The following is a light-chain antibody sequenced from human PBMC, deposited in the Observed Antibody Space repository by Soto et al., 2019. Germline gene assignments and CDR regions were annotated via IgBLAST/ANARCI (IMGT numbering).Light chain of an antibody. CDR1: QSISNY. Sequence: EIVLTQSPATLSLSPGERATLSCRASQSISNYVAWYQQKPGQAPRLLIYDASDRATGIPGRFSGSGSGTDFTLTISSLEPEDFAVFYCQQYGSSITFGQGTRLEIK. CDR3: QQYGSSIT. V-gene: IGKV3-11*01. CDR2: DAS. J-gene: IGKJ5*01.